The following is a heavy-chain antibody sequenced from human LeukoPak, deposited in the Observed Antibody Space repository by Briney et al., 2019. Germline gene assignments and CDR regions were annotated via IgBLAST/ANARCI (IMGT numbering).Heavy chain of an antibody. CDR3: ARHPYYYDSSGYYQTYYYYGMDV. CDR1: GYSFTSYW. V-gene: IGHV5-51*01. CDR2: IYPGDSDT. Sequence: GESLQISCKGSGYSFTSYWLGWVRQLPGKGLEWMGIIYPGDSDTRYSPSFQGQVTISADKSISTAYLQWSSLKASDTAMYYCARHPYYYDSSGYYQTYYYYGMDVWGQGTTVTVSS. J-gene: IGHJ6*02. D-gene: IGHD3-22*01.